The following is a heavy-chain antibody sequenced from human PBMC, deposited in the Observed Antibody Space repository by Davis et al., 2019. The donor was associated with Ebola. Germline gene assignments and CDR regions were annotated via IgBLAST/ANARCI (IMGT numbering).Heavy chain of an antibody. J-gene: IGHJ4*02. D-gene: IGHD2-2*01. CDR3: AKNTSSWGFDS. V-gene: IGHV4-59*02. CDR1: GDSVSSYY. Sequence: PSETLSLTCTVSGDSVSSYYCSWIRQPPGKGLEWIGNFYYTGGATYNPSLKSRVTISVDTSTKQFSLKLDSVTAADTAVYYCAKNTSSWGFDSWGQGTLVTVSS. CDR2: FYYTGGA.